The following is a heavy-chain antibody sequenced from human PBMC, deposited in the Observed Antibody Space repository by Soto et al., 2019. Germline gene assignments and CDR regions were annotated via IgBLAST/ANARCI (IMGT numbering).Heavy chain of an antibody. CDR1: GFTFTNAW. Sequence: EVQLVESGGDLVKPGGSLRISCTASGFTFTNAWMTWVRQVPGQGLEWVGRIKSNADGGTTDYPAPVKGRFTISRDESTNTVYLQMNSLKTADTAVYYWATELGRRSSVWFDYWGQGTLFTGSS. CDR3: ATELGRRSSVWFDY. D-gene: IGHD2-2*01. J-gene: IGHJ4*02. V-gene: IGHV3-15*01. CDR2: IKSNADGGTT.